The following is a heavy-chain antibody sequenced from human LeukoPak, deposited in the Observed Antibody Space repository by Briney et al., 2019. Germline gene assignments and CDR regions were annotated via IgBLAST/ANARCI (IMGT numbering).Heavy chain of an antibody. V-gene: IGHV3-23*01. CDR1: GFTVSNNY. J-gene: IGHJ3*02. D-gene: IGHD3-3*01. Sequence: GGSLRLSCAASGFTVSNNYMMWVRQAPGKGLEWVSAISGSGGSTYYADSVKGRFTISRDNSKNTLYLQMNSLRAEDTAVYYCAKDRITIFGVVNGPDAFDIWGQGTMVTVSS. CDR3: AKDRITIFGVVNGPDAFDI. CDR2: ISGSGGST.